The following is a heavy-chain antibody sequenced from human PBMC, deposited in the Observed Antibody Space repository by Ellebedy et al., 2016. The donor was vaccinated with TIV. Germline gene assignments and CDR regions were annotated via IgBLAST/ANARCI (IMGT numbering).Heavy chain of an antibody. CDR2: ISTYDDDI. D-gene: IGHD3-22*01. CDR1: GYTFTSYG. Sequence: AASVKVSCKASGYTFTSYGISWVRQAPGQGLEWMAWISTYDDDINFAPKFQDRVTMTTDTSTSTAYMELRNLRPDDTAVYYCARDWDSRRDCFDPWGQGTLVTVSS. V-gene: IGHV1-18*04. J-gene: IGHJ5*02. CDR3: ARDWDSRRDCFDP.